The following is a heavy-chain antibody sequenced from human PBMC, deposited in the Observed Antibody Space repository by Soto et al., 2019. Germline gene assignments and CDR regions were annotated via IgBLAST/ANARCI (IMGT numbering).Heavy chain of an antibody. Sequence: QVQLVQSGAEVKKPGASVKVCSKASGYTFTTYYMHWVRQAPGQGLEWMGVINPTDGTTTYAQKFQGRVNMTMDTSSSTVYMELSSLRSEDTAVYYCARARGWFDPWGHGTLVTVSS. D-gene: IGHD3-10*01. V-gene: IGHV1-46*01. J-gene: IGHJ5*02. CDR2: INPTDGTT. CDR3: ARARGWFDP. CDR1: GYTFTTYY.